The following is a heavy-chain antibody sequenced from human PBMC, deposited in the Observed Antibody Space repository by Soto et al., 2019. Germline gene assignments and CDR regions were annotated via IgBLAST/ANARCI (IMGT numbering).Heavy chain of an antibody. Sequence: GGSLRLSCAASGFTFSSYAMNWVRQAPGKGLEWVSTISGGGGSTYYADSVKGRFTISRDNSKNTLYLQMNSLRAEDTAVYYCAIKQQLVKSSQFDYWGQGTLVTVSS. J-gene: IGHJ4*02. D-gene: IGHD6-13*01. CDR1: GFTFSSYA. V-gene: IGHV3-23*01. CDR3: AIKQQLVKSSQFDY. CDR2: ISGGGGST.